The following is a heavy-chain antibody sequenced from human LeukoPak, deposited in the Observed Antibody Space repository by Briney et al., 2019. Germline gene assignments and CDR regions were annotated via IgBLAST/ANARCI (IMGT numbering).Heavy chain of an antibody. Sequence: GASVNVSCKASGGTFSSYAISWVRQAPGQGLEWMGGIIPIFGTANYAQKFQGRVTITADESTSTAYMELSSLRSEDTAVYYCARVEERATYSPYYYDSSGYWTFDYWGQGTLVTVSS. CDR2: IIPIFGTA. D-gene: IGHD3-22*01. CDR3: ARVEERATYSPYYYDSSGYWTFDY. CDR1: GGTFSSYA. V-gene: IGHV1-69*13. J-gene: IGHJ4*02.